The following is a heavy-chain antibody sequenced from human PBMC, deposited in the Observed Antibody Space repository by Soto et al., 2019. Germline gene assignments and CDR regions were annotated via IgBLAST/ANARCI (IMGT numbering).Heavy chain of an antibody. Sequence: QVQLQESGPGLVKPSETLSLTCSVSGGSISSYYWSWIRQPPGKGLEWIGYIYVNGNINYNPSLKGRVTMSGDTSKNHCALRLTSVTAADTAVYYCASHGRPDGSRESCCDNWGQGTLVTVSS. CDR1: GGSISSYY. CDR3: ASHGRPDGSRESCCDN. CDR2: IYVNGNI. V-gene: IGHV4-59*08. J-gene: IGHJ4*02. D-gene: IGHD3-10*01.